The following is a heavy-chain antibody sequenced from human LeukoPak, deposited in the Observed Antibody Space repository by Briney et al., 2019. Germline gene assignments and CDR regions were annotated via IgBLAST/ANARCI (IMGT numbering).Heavy chain of an antibody. CDR2: IYTSGST. CDR3: ARGFVPVLRYFDWLSLYYYYYMDV. V-gene: IGHV4-4*07. CDR1: GGSISSYH. Sequence: KPSETLSLTCTVSGGSISSYHWSWIRQPAGKGLEWIGRIYTSGSTNYNPPLKSRVTMSVDTSKNQFSLKLSSVTAADTAVYYCARGFVPVLRYFDWLSLYYYYYMDVWGKGTTVTVSS. J-gene: IGHJ6*03. D-gene: IGHD3-9*01.